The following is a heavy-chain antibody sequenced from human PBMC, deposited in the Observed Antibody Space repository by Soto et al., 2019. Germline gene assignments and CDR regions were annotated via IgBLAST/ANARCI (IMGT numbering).Heavy chain of an antibody. J-gene: IGHJ3*02. D-gene: IGHD3-9*01. V-gene: IGHV4-59*08. CDR3: ARSPLETGYDILTGYYRNSDAFDI. Sequence: PSETLSLTCTVSGGSISSYYWSWIRQPPGKGLEWIGYIYYSGSTNYNPSLKSRVTISVDTSKNQFSLKLSSVTAADTAVYYCARSPLETGYDILTGYYRNSDAFDIWGQGTMVTVSS. CDR2: IYYSGST. CDR1: GGSISSYY.